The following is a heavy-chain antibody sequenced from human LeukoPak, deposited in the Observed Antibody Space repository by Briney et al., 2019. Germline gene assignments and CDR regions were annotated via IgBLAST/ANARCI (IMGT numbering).Heavy chain of an antibody. J-gene: IGHJ6*03. CDR1: GGTFSSYA. CDR3: AREARDYGDYEGFRAGYYYMDV. Sequence: ASVKVSCKASGGTFSSYAISWVRQAPGQGLEWMGGIIPIFGTANYAQKFQGRVTITADESTSTAYMELSSLRSEDTAVYYCAREARDYGDYEGFRAGYYYMDVWGKGTTVTISS. D-gene: IGHD4-17*01. V-gene: IGHV1-69*13. CDR2: IIPIFGTA.